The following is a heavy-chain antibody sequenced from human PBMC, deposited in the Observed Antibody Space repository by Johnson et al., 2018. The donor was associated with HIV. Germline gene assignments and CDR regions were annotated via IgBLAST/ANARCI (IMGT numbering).Heavy chain of an antibody. Sequence: VQLVESGGGLVQPGGSLRLSCAASGFTFRSYWMSWVRQAPGKGLEWVANIKQHGSEKYYVDSVNGRFTISRDNAKNSLFLQMNSLRAEDTAVYYCARAPEVWELRHPGTFDAWGQGTMVTVSS. J-gene: IGHJ3*01. CDR2: IKQHGSEK. CDR1: GFTFRSYW. D-gene: IGHD3-3*01. V-gene: IGHV3-7*05. CDR3: ARAPEVWELRHPGTFDA.